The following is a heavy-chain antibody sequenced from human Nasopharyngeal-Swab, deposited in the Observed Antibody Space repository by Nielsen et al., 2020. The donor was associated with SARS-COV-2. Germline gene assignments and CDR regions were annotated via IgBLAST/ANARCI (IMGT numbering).Heavy chain of an antibody. CDR1: GFTFDDYA. CDR2: ISWNSGSI. CDR3: AKDSDGMDV. V-gene: IGHV3-9*01. Sequence: GGSLRLSCAASGFTFDDYAMHWVRQAPGKGLEWVSGISWNSGSIGYADSVKGRFTISRDNAKNSLYLQMNSLRAEDTALCYCAKDSDGMDVWGQGTTVTVSS. J-gene: IGHJ6*02.